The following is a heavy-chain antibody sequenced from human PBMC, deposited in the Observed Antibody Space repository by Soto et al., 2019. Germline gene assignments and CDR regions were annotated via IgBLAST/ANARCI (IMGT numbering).Heavy chain of an antibody. V-gene: IGHV1-69*01. CDR3: ARGGTSGWLKGAYDV. J-gene: IGHJ3*01. CDR2: IIPMFGIP. D-gene: IGHD6-19*01. Sequence: QVQLVQSGAEVKKPGSSVKVSCRASGGTLNKHAITWVRRAPGLGLEWLGGIIPMFGIPNYPQKFQGRVTITADDSTNTSHMELNSLTSDDTAVYYCARGGTSGWLKGAYDVWGQGIMVTVSS. CDR1: GGTLNKHA.